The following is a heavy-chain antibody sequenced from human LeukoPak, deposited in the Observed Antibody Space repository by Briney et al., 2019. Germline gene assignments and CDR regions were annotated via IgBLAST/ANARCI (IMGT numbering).Heavy chain of an antibody. CDR2: INHSGST. Sequence: SETLSLTCAVYGGSFSGYYWSWIRQPPGKGLEWIGEINHSGSTNYNPSLKSRVTISVDTSKNQFSLKLSSVTAADTAVYYCAREGNWGRGLDYWGQGTLVTVSS. V-gene: IGHV4-34*01. D-gene: IGHD3-16*01. CDR1: GGSFSGYY. J-gene: IGHJ4*02. CDR3: AREGNWGRGLDY.